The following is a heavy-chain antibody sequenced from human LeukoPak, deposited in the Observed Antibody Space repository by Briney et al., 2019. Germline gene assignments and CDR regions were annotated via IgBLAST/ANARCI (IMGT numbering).Heavy chain of an antibody. CDR1: GGSFSGYY. D-gene: IGHD3-9*01. CDR3: QGDGYYNVIDH. V-gene: IGHV4-34*01. CDR2: INHSGST. J-gene: IGHJ4*02. Sequence: PSETLSLTCAVYGGSFSGYYWSWIRQPPGKGLGWIGEINHSGSTNYNPSFKSRVTISVDTSKNQFSLKLSSVTAADTAVYYCQGDGYYNVIDHWGQGTLVTVSS.